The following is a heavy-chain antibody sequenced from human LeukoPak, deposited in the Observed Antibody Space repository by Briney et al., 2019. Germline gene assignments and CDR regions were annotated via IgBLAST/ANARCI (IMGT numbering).Heavy chain of an antibody. J-gene: IGHJ4*02. CDR3: ARDDDGDYVFDY. CDR2: IYDSGST. V-gene: IGHV4-59*01. D-gene: IGHD4-17*01. CDR1: GGSINNYY. Sequence: SETLSLTCAVSGGSINNYYWSWIRQPPGKGLEWIGYIYDSGSTNYNPSLQSRVTTSLDTSKNQVSLELSSVTAADTAVYYCARDDDGDYVFDYWGQGTLVTVSS.